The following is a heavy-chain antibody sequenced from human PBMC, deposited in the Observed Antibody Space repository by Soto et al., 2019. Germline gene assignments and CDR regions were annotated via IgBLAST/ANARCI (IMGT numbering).Heavy chain of an antibody. V-gene: IGHV4-30-2*01. CDR3: TTDSRSHYNPFFDY. CDR1: GGSISSGGYS. CDR2: IYDSGST. Sequence: SETLSLTCAVSGGSISSGGYSWSWIRQPPGKGLEWIGYIYDSGSTYAAPVKGRFTISRDDSKNTLYLQMNSLKTEDTAVYYCTTDSRSHYNPFFDYWGQGILVTVSS. D-gene: IGHD3-10*01. J-gene: IGHJ4*02.